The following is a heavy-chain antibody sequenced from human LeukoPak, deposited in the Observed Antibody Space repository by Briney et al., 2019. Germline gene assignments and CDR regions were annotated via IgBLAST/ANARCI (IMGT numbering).Heavy chain of an antibody. CDR3: AREGRIVQLGYYYYYMDV. V-gene: IGHV4-61*01. Sequence: SETLSLTCSVSSGSISDSRYYWSWIRQPPGKGLEWIGYIYYSGSTNYNPSLKSRVTISVDTSKNQFSLKLSSVTAADTAVYYCAREGRIVQLGYYYYYMDVWGKGTTVTVSS. D-gene: IGHD5-18*01. CDR2: IYYSGST. J-gene: IGHJ6*03. CDR1: SGSISDSRYY.